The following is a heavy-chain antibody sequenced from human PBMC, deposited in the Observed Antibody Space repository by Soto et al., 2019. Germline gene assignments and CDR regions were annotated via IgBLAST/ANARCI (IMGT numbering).Heavy chain of an antibody. CDR1: GGSFSGYY. D-gene: IGHD3-9*01. Sequence: ETLSLPCAVYGGSFSGYYWSWIRQPPGKGLEWIGEINHSGSTNYNPSLKSRVTISVDTSKKQFSLKLSSVTAADTAIYYCARTNYDILTGYVGYYYYGMDVWGQGTTVTVSS. V-gene: IGHV4-34*01. J-gene: IGHJ6*02. CDR2: INHSGST. CDR3: ARTNYDILTGYVGYYYYGMDV.